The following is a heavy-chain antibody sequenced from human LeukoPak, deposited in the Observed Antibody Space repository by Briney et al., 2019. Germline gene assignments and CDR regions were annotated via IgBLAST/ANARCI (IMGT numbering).Heavy chain of an antibody. CDR3: ARGYTDFWTDQVRFDP. CDR2: IYHSGST. D-gene: IGHD3/OR15-3a*01. J-gene: IGHJ5*02. CDR1: GGSISSYY. V-gene: IGHV4-59*01. Sequence: SETLSLTCTVSGGSISSYYWSWIRQPPGKGLAWIGYIYHSGSTNYNPSLKSRVTISADKSKNQFSLKVSSVTAADTAVYYCARGYTDFWTDQVRFDPWGQGTLVTVSS.